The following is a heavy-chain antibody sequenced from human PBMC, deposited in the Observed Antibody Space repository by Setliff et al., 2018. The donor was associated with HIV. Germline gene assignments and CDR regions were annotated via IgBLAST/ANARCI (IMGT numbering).Heavy chain of an antibody. Sequence: SLRLSCAASGFTFSDYVMYWVRQAPGKGLEWVTVISYDGSNESYADSVKGRFTISRDNSKNTLYLQMSSLRPDDTAIYYCVKPYTGYYYDGSVYDDFWGQGTLVTVSS. J-gene: IGHJ4*02. D-gene: IGHD3-22*01. V-gene: IGHV3-30*14. CDR3: VKPYTGYYYDGSVYDDF. CDR1: GFTFSDYV. CDR2: ISYDGSNE.